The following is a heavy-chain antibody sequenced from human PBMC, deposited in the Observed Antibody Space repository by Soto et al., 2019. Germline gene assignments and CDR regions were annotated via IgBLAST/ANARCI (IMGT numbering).Heavy chain of an antibody. Sequence: EVQLLESGGGLVHPGGSLRLSCAASGFTFSSYAISWVRQAPGTGLDWVSAISVSVGSTYYADSVKGRFTISRDNSKNTLYLQLNSLRAEDTAVYYCAKVERAVAGIIDWGQGTLVTVSS. CDR1: GFTFSSYA. V-gene: IGHV3-23*01. D-gene: IGHD6-19*01. J-gene: IGHJ4*02. CDR3: AKVERAVAGIID. CDR2: ISVSVGST.